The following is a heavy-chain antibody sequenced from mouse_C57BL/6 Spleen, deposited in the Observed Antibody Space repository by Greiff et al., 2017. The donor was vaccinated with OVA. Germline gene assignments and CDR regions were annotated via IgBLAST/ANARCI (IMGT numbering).Heavy chain of an antibody. D-gene: IGHD2-5*01. CDR2: ISDGGSYT. V-gene: IGHV5-4*03. Sequence: EVKLMESGGGLVKPGGSLKLSCAASGFTFSSYAMSWVRQTPEKRLEWVATISDGGSYTYYPDNVQGRFTISRDNAKNNLYLQMSHRKSEDTAMYYCARALSTYYSNYDAMDYWGQGTSVTVSS. CDR1: GFTFSSYA. J-gene: IGHJ4*01. CDR3: ARALSTYYSNYDAMDY.